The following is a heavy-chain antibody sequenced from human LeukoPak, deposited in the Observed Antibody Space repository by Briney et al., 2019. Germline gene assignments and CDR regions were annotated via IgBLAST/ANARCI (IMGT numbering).Heavy chain of an antibody. V-gene: IGHV5-51*01. J-gene: IGHJ4*02. D-gene: IGHD5-24*01. CDR2: IYPGDSDT. CDR3: ASLRDRNYFDY. Sequence: GESLKISFKGSGYSFTSYWIGWVRQMPGKGLDWMQVIYPGDSDTRYSPSFQAQVTISADKYISTAYLQWSSVKASDTDMYYCASLRDRNYFDYWGQGTLVTVSS. CDR1: GYSFTSYW.